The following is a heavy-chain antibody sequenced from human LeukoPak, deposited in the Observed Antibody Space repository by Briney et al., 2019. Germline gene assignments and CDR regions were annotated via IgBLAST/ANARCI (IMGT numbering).Heavy chain of an antibody. D-gene: IGHD3-3*01. V-gene: IGHV3-7*01. CDR3: ARTGDLTISGSG. CDR2: IKHDGSEK. J-gene: IGHJ4*02. Sequence: PGGSLRLSCAASGFTFNTFWMTWVRQAPGKGLEWVANIKHDGSEKHYVDSVKGRFTVSRDNAQNSLYLQMNSLRVDDTAVYYCARTGDLTISGSGGGQGTLVTVSS. CDR1: GFTFNTFW.